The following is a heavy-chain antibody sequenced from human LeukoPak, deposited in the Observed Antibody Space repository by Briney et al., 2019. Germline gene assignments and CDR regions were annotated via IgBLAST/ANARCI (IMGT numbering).Heavy chain of an antibody. V-gene: IGHV1-18*01. CDR3: AREVSVVEVPPALDDFYYMDV. CDR1: GYTFTTYG. J-gene: IGHJ6*03. D-gene: IGHD2-2*01. Sequence: GASVKVSCKASGYTFTTYGISWVRQAPGQGLEWMGWISTYKGNTNYAQKFQGRVTMTTDTSTSTVYMELRSLRSDDTAVYYCAREVSVVEVPPALDDFYYMDVWGKGTTVTVSS. CDR2: ISTYKGNT.